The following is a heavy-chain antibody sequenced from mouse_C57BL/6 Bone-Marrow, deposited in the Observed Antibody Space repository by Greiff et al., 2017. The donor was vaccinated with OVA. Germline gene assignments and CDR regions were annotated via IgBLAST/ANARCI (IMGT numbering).Heavy chain of an antibody. J-gene: IGHJ2*01. CDR3: ARSPYYGSSYFDY. CDR1: GYTFTDYY. CDR2: INPYNGGP. D-gene: IGHD1-1*01. V-gene: IGHV1-19*01. Sequence: VQLQQSGPVLVKPGASVKMSCKASGYTFTDYYMNWVQQSHGTSLEWIGVINPYNGGPSYNQKFKGQATLTVDKSSSTAYMELNSLTSEDSAVYYCARSPYYGSSYFDYWGQGTTLTVSS.